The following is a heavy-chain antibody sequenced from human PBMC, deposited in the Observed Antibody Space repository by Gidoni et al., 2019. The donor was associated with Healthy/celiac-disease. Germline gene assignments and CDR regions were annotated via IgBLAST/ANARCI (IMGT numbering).Heavy chain of an antibody. J-gene: IGHJ4*02. CDR3: ARSYYDSRGYYWINY. D-gene: IGHD3-22*01. V-gene: IGHV1-69*01. CDR2: IIPIVSTA. Sequence: QVQLVQSGAEVKKPGSSVKVSCKASGGTSSSYAISWVRQAPGQGLEWMGGIIPIVSTANYAQKFQGRVTTTADESTSTAYMELSSLGSEDTAVYYCARSYYDSRGYYWINYWGQGTLVTVSS. CDR1: GGTSSSYA.